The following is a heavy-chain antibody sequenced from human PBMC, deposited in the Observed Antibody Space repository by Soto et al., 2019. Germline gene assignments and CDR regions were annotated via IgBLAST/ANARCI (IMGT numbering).Heavy chain of an antibody. D-gene: IGHD6-19*01. CDR3: AREGYSSGYFDY. J-gene: IGHJ4*02. Sequence: SETLSVTCAVSGGSSSSGGYSWSWIRQPPGKGLEWIGYIYHSGSTYYNPSLKSRVTISVDRSKNQFSLKLSSVTAADTAVYYCAREGYSSGYFDYWGQGTLVTVSS. CDR1: GGSSSSGGYS. CDR2: IYHSGST. V-gene: IGHV4-30-2*01.